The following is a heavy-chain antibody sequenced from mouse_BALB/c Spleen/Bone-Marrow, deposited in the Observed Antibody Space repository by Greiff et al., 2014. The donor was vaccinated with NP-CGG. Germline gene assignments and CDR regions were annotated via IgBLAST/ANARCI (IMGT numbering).Heavy chain of an antibody. V-gene: IGHV2-3*01. J-gene: IGHJ3*01. CDR1: GFSLTSYG. Sequence: VHLVESGPGLVAPSQNLSITCTVSGFSLTSYGVSWVRQPPGKGLEWLGVIWGDGSTNFHSALKSRLSISEDNSKSQLFLKLNSLQTDDTATYYCAKPVLSGRFAYWGQGTLVTVSA. CDR2: IWGDGST. CDR3: AKPVLSGRFAY.